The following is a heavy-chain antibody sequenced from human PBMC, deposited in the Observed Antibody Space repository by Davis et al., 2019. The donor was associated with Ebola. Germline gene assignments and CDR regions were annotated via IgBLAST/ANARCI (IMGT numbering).Heavy chain of an antibody. J-gene: IGHJ5*02. V-gene: IGHV4-30-4*01. CDR2: LSYRRRP. CDR3: ARESVFYYDSSGYYYDRWFDP. Sequence: SETLSPPCTVSGGSISRGDYYWSWIRQPTAKGLEWFGYLSYRRRPYYNPSLKSRVTISVDTSKHQFSLKLSSVTAADTAVYYCARESVFYYDSSGYYYDRWFDPWGQGTLVTVSS. CDR1: GGSISRGDYY. D-gene: IGHD3-22*01.